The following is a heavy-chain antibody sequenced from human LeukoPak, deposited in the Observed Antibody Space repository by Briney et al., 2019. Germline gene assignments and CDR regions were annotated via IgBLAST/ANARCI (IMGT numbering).Heavy chain of an antibody. Sequence: TGGSLRLSCAASGFTFSNYNMNWVRQAPGKGLEWVSSISSSSTYIYYADSVKGRFTISRDNAKNSLYLQMNSLRAEDTAVYYCARYKVVPAATNVTPYHYYGMDVWGQGTTVTVSS. V-gene: IGHV3-21*01. CDR1: GFTFSNYN. CDR3: ARYKVVPAATNVTPYHYYGMDV. CDR2: ISSSSTYI. J-gene: IGHJ6*02. D-gene: IGHD2-2*01.